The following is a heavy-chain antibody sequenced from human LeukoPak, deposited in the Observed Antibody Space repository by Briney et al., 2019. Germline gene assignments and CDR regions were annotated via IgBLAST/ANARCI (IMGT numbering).Heavy chain of an antibody. D-gene: IGHD2/OR15-2a*01. V-gene: IGHV3-23*01. Sequence: PGGSLRLSCATSGFPFEANAMIWVRQAPGKGLEWVATIGNTESFYAGSVTGRFTISRDNSKNTVNMQMNRLRVEDTAIYYCAKDWMRFNRIFDGFDSWGQGTLVTVSS. J-gene: IGHJ4*02. CDR3: AKDWMRFNRIFDGFDS. CDR1: GFPFEANA. CDR2: IGNTES.